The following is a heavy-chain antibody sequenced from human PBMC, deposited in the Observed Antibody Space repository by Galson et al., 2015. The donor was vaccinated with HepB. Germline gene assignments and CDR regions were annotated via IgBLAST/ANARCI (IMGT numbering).Heavy chain of an antibody. J-gene: IGHJ3*02. D-gene: IGHD3-9*01. Sequence: SLRLSCAASGFTFSSYWMSWVRQAPGKGLEWVANIKQDGSEKYYVDSVKGRFSVSRDNPKESLNLQMNNLRAEDTAVYYCAREGVNYDVLTGYYGSIAFDIWGQGTMVTVSS. CDR1: GFTFSSYW. CDR3: AREGVNYDVLTGYYGSIAFDI. CDR2: IKQDGSEK. V-gene: IGHV3-7*03.